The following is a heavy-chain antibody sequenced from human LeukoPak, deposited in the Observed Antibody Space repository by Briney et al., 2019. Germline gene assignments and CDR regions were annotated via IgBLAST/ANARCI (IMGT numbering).Heavy chain of an antibody. D-gene: IGHD3-22*01. J-gene: IGHJ6*02. Sequence: ASVKVSCKASGYTFTGYYMHWVRQAPGQGLEWMRWINPNSGGTNYAQKFQGRVTMTRDTSISTAYMELSRLRSDDTAVYYCARDTYYDSSGYYLYYYYGMDVWGQGTTVTVSS. V-gene: IGHV1-2*02. CDR1: GYTFTGYY. CDR2: INPNSGGT. CDR3: ARDTYYDSSGYYLYYYYGMDV.